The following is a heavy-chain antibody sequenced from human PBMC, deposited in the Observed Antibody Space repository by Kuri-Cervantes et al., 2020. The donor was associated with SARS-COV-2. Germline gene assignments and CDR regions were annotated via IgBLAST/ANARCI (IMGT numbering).Heavy chain of an antibody. V-gene: IGHV4-59*12. CDR3: VENDYYDSSGYSHFDY. CDR2: IYYSGST. D-gene: IGHD3-22*01. CDR1: GGSISSYY. J-gene: IGHJ4*02. Sequence: SESLSLTCTVSGGSISSYYWSWIRQPPGKGLERIGYIYYSGSTNYNPPLKSRVTISVDTSKNQFSLKLSSVTAADTAVYYCVENDYYDSSGYSHFDYWGQGTLVTVSS.